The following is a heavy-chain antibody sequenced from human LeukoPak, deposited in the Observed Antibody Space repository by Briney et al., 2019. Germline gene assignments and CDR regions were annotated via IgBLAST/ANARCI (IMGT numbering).Heavy chain of an antibody. J-gene: IGHJ4*02. CDR3: ARVEYDYVWGSYRREPYFDY. CDR1: GFTFSSYA. D-gene: IGHD3-16*02. Sequence: GGSLRLSCAASGFTFSSYAMSWVRQAPGKGLEWVSYISSSSSTIYYADSVKGRFTISRDNAKNSLYLQMNSLRDEDTAVYYCARVEYDYVWGSYRREPYFDYWGQGTLVTVSS. V-gene: IGHV3-48*02. CDR2: ISSSSSTI.